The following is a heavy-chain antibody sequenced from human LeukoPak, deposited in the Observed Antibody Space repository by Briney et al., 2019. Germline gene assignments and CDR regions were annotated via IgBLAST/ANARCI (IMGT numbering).Heavy chain of an antibody. D-gene: IGHD5-18*01. V-gene: IGHV3-30*04. CDR2: ISFHGTDT. Sequence: PGTSLRLSCAASGFTFISYAIHWVRQAPGKGLEWVAVISFHGTDTFYADSVKGRFTISRDNSKNTLYLQMSSLRGDDTAVYYCARGGYGANRGRHAFDIWGQGTMVTVSS. CDR3: ARGGYGANRGRHAFDI. J-gene: IGHJ3*02. CDR1: GFTFISYA.